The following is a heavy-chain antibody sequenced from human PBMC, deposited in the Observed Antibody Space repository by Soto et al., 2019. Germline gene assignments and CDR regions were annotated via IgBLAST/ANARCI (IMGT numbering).Heavy chain of an antibody. CDR2: INTDGSNT. Sequence: LRLSCSASGLTFNRYWMHWVRHAPGKGLVWVSHINTDGSNTNYADSVKGRFTISRDNAKSTLFLQMNSLRDEDTAVYYCAREFCSGGNCYTYYFDPWGQGIPVTVSS. CDR3: AREFCSGGNCYTYYFDP. J-gene: IGHJ5*02. V-gene: IGHV3-74*01. CDR1: GLTFNRYW. D-gene: IGHD2-15*01.